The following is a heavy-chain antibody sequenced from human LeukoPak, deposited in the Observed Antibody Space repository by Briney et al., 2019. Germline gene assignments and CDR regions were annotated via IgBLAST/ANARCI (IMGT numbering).Heavy chain of an antibody. CDR1: GGIFSSYA. D-gene: IGHD3-22*01. CDR2: IIPIFGTA. J-gene: IGHJ4*02. Sequence: SVKVSCKASGGIFSSYAISWVRQAPGQGLEWMGGIIPIFGTANYAQKFQGRVTITADESTSTAYMELSSLRSEDTAVYYCARDPPDDSSGYYSAVWGQGTLVTVSS. V-gene: IGHV1-69*01. CDR3: ARDPPDDSSGYYSAV.